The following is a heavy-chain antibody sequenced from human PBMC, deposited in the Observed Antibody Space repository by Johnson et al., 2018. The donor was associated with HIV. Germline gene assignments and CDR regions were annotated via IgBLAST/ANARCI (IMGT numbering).Heavy chain of an antibody. CDR3: ARGKGAAAGLDTFDI. D-gene: IGHD6-13*01. CDR2: ISGSGDNT. V-gene: IGHV3-23*04. Sequence: VQLVESGGGLVQPGGSLRLSCAASGFIFTNYAMSWVRQAPGKGLEWVSGISGSGDNTYYAASVQGRFPISRDNARNSLHLQMSSLRAEDTALYYCARGKGAAAGLDTFDIWGQGTMVSVSS. CDR1: GFIFTNYA. J-gene: IGHJ3*02.